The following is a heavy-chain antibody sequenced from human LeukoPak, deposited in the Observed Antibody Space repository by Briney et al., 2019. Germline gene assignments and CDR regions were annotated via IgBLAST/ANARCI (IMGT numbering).Heavy chain of an antibody. J-gene: IGHJ4*02. CDR2: MRNKINRYTT. V-gene: IGHV3-72*01. Sequence: GGSLRLSCAASGFTFSDHYMDWVRQAPGKGLEWVGRMRNKINRYTTEYAASVKGRFTISGDDSKNSLYLQMNSLRAEDTAVYYCAKSGVLRYFDWSSDYWGQGTLVTVSS. D-gene: IGHD3-9*01. CDR3: AKSGVLRYFDWSSDY. CDR1: GFTFSDHY.